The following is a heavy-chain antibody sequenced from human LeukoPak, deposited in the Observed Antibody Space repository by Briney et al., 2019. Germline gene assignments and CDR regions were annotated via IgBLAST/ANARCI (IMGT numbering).Heavy chain of an antibody. CDR2: IYPRDSDT. Sequence: GESLKISCKGSGYNFTDYWIAWVRQMPGKGLEWMGMIYPRDSDTRYSPSLQGHVTISADKSIATAYLQWSSLKASDTAMYYCARHIGLTTRYFDYWGQGTLVTVSS. J-gene: IGHJ4*02. V-gene: IGHV5-51*01. CDR1: GYNFTDYW. CDR3: ARHIGLTTRYFDY. D-gene: IGHD4-17*01.